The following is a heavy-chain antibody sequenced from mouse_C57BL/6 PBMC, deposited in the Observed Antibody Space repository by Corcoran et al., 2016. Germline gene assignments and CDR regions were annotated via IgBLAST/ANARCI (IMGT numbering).Heavy chain of an antibody. V-gene: IGHV1-26*01. Sequence: EVQLQQSGPELVKPGASVKISCKASGYTFTDYYMNWVKQSHGKSLEWIGDINPNNGGTSYNQKFKGKATLTVDKSSSTAYMELRSLTSEDSAVYYCARWAYDSYIDYWGQGTTLTVSS. CDR2: INPNNGGT. D-gene: IGHD2-4*01. CDR1: GYTFTDYY. CDR3: ARWAYDSYIDY. J-gene: IGHJ2*01.